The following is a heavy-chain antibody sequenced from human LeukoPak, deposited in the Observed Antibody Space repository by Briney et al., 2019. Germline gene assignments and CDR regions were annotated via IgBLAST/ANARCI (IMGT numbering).Heavy chain of an antibody. V-gene: IGHV3-21*01. CDR1: GFSFNSYS. J-gene: IGHJ4*02. CDR2: ISGSGDYI. Sequence: GGSLRLSCAASGFSFNSYSMNWVRQAPGKGLEWVSSISGSGDYIYYGDSVRGRFTVSKDNAKNSLYLQMNRLRAEDTAVYYCAREQIDTSTWPFGIDYWGQGTLVTVSS. CDR3: AREQIDTSTWPFGIDY. D-gene: IGHD2-2*01.